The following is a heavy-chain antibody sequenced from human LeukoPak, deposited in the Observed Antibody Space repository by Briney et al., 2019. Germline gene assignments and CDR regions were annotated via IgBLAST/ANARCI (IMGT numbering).Heavy chain of an antibody. Sequence: GASVKVSCKASGYSFATYGIAWVRQAPGQRFEWMGWITAYNGDTKYAQKFQGRLTTTTDTSTSTATMELKSLRSADTAVYYCAKDQGWCSGGTCYPQLWGQGTLVTVSS. D-gene: IGHD2-15*01. J-gene: IGHJ1*01. CDR1: GYSFATYG. V-gene: IGHV1-18*01. CDR2: ITAYNGDT. CDR3: AKDQGWCSGGTCYPQL.